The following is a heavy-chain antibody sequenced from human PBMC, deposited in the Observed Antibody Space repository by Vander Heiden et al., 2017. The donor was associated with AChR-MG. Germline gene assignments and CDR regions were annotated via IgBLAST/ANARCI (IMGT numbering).Heavy chain of an antibody. CDR3: ARAITDYGYCSGGSCPDYGMDV. CDR1: GGTFSSYV. CDR2: IIPIFGTA. J-gene: IGHJ6*02. D-gene: IGHD2-15*01. V-gene: IGHV1-69*01. Sequence: QVQLVQSGAEVKKPGSSVKVSCKASGGTFSSYVISWVRQAPGQGLEWMGGIIPIFGTANYAQKFQGRVTITADESTSTAYMELSSLRSEDTAVYYCARAITDYGYCSGGSCPDYGMDVWGQGTTVTVSS.